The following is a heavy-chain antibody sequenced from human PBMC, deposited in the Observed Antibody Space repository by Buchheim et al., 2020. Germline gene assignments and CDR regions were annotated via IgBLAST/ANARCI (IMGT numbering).Heavy chain of an antibody. J-gene: IGHJ4*02. CDR2: IWYDGSNK. CDR3: ARHRAYDSSGYVFDY. V-gene: IGHV3-33*01. CDR1: GFTFSSYG. Sequence: QVQPVESGGGVVQPGRSLRLSCAASGFTFSSYGMHWVRQAPGKGLEWVAVIWYDGSNKYYADSVKGRFTISRDNSKNTLYLQMNSLRAEDTAVYYCARHRAYDSSGYVFDYWGQGTL. D-gene: IGHD3-22*01.